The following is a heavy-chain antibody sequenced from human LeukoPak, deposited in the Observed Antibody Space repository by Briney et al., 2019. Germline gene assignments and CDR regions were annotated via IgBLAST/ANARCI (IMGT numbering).Heavy chain of an antibody. V-gene: IGHV1-18*01. CDR1: DDNFATYG. CDR2: INTYNGNT. J-gene: IGHJ5*02. CDR3: AREVWYGEILWLLDP. D-gene: IGHD3-10*01. Sequence: GASVKVSFRASDDNFATYGVTWVRQAPGQGLEWMGWINTYNGNTNYAQNFQGRVTLTTDTPTSTAYMELRNLRSDDTAVYYCAREVWYGEILWLLDPWGQGTLVTVS.